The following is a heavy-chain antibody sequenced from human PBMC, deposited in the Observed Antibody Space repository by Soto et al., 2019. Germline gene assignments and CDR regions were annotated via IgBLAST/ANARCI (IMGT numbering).Heavy chain of an antibody. J-gene: IGHJ6*02. CDR3: ASDLSGRADV. V-gene: IGHV3-74*01. CDR2: MNEDGGTR. Sequence: PGESLRLSCEASGFTFSRYWMHWVRQAPGKGLVWVSRMNEDGGTRDYADSVKGRFTISRGNAKNTLYLQMNSLRVEDTAVYYCASDLSGRADVWGQGTTVTVSS. CDR1: GFTFSRYW. D-gene: IGHD3-10*01.